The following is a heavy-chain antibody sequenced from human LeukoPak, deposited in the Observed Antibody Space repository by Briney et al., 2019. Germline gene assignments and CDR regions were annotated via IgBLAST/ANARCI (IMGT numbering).Heavy chain of an antibody. CDR3: ARASRYGLGWFDP. Sequence: GGSLRLSCAASGFSFSSYSMNWVRQAPGKGLEWVSYISSSGSTIYYADSVKGRFTISRDNAKKSLYLQMNSLRVDDTAVYYCARASRYGLGWFDPWGQGTLVTVSS. CDR2: ISSSGSTI. V-gene: IGHV3-48*04. D-gene: IGHD5-18*01. J-gene: IGHJ5*02. CDR1: GFSFSSYS.